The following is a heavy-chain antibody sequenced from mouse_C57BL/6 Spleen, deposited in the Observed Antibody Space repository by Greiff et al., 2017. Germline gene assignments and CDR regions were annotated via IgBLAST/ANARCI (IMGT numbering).Heavy chain of an antibody. J-gene: IGHJ2*01. CDR2: ISSGSSTI. Sequence: EVKLMESGGGLVKPGGSLKLSCAASGFTFSDYGMHWVRQAPEKGLEWVAYISSGSSTIYYADTVKGRFTISRDNAKNTLFLQMTSLRSEDTAMYYCARPYSNYHYFDYWGQGTTLTVSS. CDR3: ARPYSNYHYFDY. V-gene: IGHV5-17*01. D-gene: IGHD2-5*01. CDR1: GFTFSDYG.